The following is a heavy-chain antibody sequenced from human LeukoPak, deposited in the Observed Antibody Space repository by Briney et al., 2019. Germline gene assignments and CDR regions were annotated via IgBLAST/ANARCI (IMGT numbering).Heavy chain of an antibody. CDR1: GFTFSSYW. J-gene: IGHJ3*02. CDR2: IKQDGSEK. Sequence: GGSLRLSCAASGFTFSSYWMSWVRQAPGKGLEWVANIKQDGSEKYYVDSVKGRFIIFRDNAKNSHYLQMNSLRAEDTAVYYCARQNHWRPTVITGAWALDIWGQGTTVTVSS. D-gene: IGHD4-17*01. CDR3: ARQNHWRPTVITGAWALDI. V-gene: IGHV3-7*01.